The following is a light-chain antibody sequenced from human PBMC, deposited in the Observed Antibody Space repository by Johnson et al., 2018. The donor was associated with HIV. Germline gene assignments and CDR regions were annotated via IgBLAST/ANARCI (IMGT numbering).Light chain of an antibody. V-gene: IGLV1-51*01. CDR3: GTWDSSLRTGF. Sequence: QSVLTQPPSVSAAPGQKVIISCSGSSSNIGNNYVSCYQQLPGTAPKLLIYDHNKRPSGIHGRFSGSKPGTSATLDLTGLQTGDEADYYCGTWDSSLRTGFFGSGTKVTVL. J-gene: IGLJ1*01. CDR2: DHN. CDR1: SSNIGNNY.